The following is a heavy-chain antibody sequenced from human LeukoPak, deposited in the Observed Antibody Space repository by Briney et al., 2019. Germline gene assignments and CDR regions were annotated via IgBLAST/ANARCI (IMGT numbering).Heavy chain of an antibody. CDR2: ISSNGGTT. CDR1: GFTFSTSA. J-gene: IGHJ5*02. D-gene: IGHD3-10*01. V-gene: IGHV3-64D*09. CDR3: VGVRWFGGSNWFDP. Sequence: GGPLRLSCSASGFTFSTSAMHWVRQAPGKGLEYVSAISSNGGTTNYADSVKGRFTISRDNSKNTVHLQMSSLTAEDTAVYYCVGVRWFGGSNWFDPWGQGTLVTVSS.